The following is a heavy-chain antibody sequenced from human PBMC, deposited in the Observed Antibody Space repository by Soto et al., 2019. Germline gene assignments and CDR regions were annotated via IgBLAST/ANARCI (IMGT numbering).Heavy chain of an antibody. CDR2: ISSDGSNR. D-gene: IGHD4-17*01. V-gene: IGHV3-30-3*01. CDR3: ARIYGDYAAGGFDI. J-gene: IGHJ3*02. Sequence: GGSLRLSCAASGFTFSSYAMHWVRQAPGKGLEWVAIISSDGSNRYYADSVKGRFTISRDNSKNTLYLQMNSLRAEDTAVYYCARIYGDYAAGGFDIWGQGTLVTV. CDR1: GFTFSSYA.